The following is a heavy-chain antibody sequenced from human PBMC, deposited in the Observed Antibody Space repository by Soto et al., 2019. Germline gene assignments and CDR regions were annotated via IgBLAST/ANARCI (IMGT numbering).Heavy chain of an antibody. D-gene: IGHD2-2*03. CDR1: GGSISPSY. CDR2: IYYTGNT. J-gene: IGHJ4*02. Sequence: QVRLQESGPGLVKPSETLSLTCTVSGGSISPSYWNWVRQPPGKRPEWIGCIYYTGNTHYNPSLKGRVTKSRDTYKTQFSLELTSVTAADTAMYFCAAGLDHNKVGYWGQGTLVTVSS. CDR3: AAGLDHNKVGY. V-gene: IGHV4-59*01.